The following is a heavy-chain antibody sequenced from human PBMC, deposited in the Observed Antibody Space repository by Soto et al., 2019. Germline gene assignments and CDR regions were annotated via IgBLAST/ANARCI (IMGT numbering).Heavy chain of an antibody. Sequence: GGSLRLSCAASGFTFSSYGMHWVRQAPGKGLEWVAVISYDGSNKYYADSVKGRFTISRDNSKNTLYLQMNSLRAEDTAVYYCAKDYCSGGSCYSDAFDIWGQGTMVTVSS. D-gene: IGHD2-15*01. V-gene: IGHV3-30*18. CDR2: ISYDGSNK. CDR3: AKDYCSGGSCYSDAFDI. J-gene: IGHJ3*02. CDR1: GFTFSSYG.